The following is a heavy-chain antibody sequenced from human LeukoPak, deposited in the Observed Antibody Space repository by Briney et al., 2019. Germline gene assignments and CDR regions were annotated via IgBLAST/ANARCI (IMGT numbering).Heavy chain of an antibody. V-gene: IGHV3-74*01. Sequence: GGSLRLSCAASGFTFMRHWMHWVRQAPGKGVVWVSRVNSDESLTVYADSVKGRFTMSRDNTKNTLYLQMNSLRAEDTAAYYCATGRSCTTCYLPDYWGQGTLVTVSS. J-gene: IGHJ4*02. CDR2: VNSDESLT. CDR3: ATGRSCTTCYLPDY. D-gene: IGHD2-2*01. CDR1: GFTFMRHW.